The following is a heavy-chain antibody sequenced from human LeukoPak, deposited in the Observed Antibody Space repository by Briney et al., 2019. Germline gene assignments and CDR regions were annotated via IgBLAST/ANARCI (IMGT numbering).Heavy chain of an antibody. CDR1: GGSISSSYYY. V-gene: IGHV4-39*07. CDR2: ISYSGSS. J-gene: IGHJ4*02. D-gene: IGHD5-24*01. CDR3: ARDHQLDGYILDY. Sequence: SETLSLTCTVSGGSISSSYYYWAWIRQSPGNGLEWIAGISYSGSSFYHPSLTGRATISVDTSKNQFSLRVNSVTAADTAIYYCARDHQLDGYILDYWGQGTLVTVSS.